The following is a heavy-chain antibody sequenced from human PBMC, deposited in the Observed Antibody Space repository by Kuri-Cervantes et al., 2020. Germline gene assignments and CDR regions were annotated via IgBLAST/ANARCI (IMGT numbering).Heavy chain of an antibody. V-gene: IGHV1-46*01. CDR2: INPSGGST. D-gene: IGHD3-3*01. CDR3: ARVTSDFWSDTLTFDY. J-gene: IGHJ4*02. CDR1: GYTFTSYY. Sequence: ASVKVSCKASGYTFTSYYMHWVRQAPGQGLEWMGIINPSGGSTSYAQKFQGRVTMTRDTSTSTVYMELSSLRSEDTAVYYCARVTSDFWSDTLTFDYWGQGTLVTVSS.